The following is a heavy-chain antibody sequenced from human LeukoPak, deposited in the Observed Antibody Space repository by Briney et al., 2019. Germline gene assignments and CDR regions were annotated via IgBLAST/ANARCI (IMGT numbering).Heavy chain of an antibody. CDR1: GASFSDYY. D-gene: IGHD3-3*01. CDR3: ASQSITIFGVVPGYGFDV. V-gene: IGHV4-59*01. Sequence: SETLSLTCNVSGASFSDYYWTWIRQPPGKGLEWIGYIYYSGSTNYNPSLRSRVTISVDTSKNQFSLNLSSVTAADTAVYYCASQSITIFGVVPGYGFDVWGHGTMVTVSS. CDR2: IYYSGST. J-gene: IGHJ3*01.